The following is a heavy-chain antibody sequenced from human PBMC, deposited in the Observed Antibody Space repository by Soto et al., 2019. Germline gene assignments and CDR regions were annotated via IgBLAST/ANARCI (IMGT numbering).Heavy chain of an antibody. Sequence: PSETLSLTCAVYGGSFSGYYWSWIRQPPGKGLEWIGEINHSGSTNYNPSLKSRVTISVDTSKNQFSLKLSSVTAADTAVYYCARDLGATHFDYWGQGTQVTVSS. V-gene: IGHV4-34*01. CDR3: ARDLGATHFDY. D-gene: IGHD1-26*01. CDR2: INHSGST. CDR1: GGSFSGYY. J-gene: IGHJ4*02.